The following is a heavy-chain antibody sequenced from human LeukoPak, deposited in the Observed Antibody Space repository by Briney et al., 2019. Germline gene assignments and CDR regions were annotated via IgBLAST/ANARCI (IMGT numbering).Heavy chain of an antibody. Sequence: GAALEICYEGAGSCFTSYWIGWGRAMAGKGVGRRGIIYPGDSDTRYSPSFQGQVTISADKSINTAYLQWRSLKASDTAMYYCARRRGSSSWYKGEPYYFDYWGQGTLVTVSS. CDR1: GSCFTSYW. D-gene: IGHD6-13*01. V-gene: IGHV5-51*01. CDR2: IYPGDSDT. J-gene: IGHJ4*02. CDR3: ARRRGSSSWYKGEPYYFDY.